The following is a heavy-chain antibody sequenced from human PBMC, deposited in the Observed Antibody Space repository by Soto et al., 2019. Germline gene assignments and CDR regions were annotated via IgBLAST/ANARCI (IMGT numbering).Heavy chain of an antibody. D-gene: IGHD6-19*01. J-gene: IGHJ6*02. V-gene: IGHV3-15*07. CDR2: IKSKTDGGTT. Sequence: GGSLRLSCAATGCTFSNAWMHWVRQAPGKGLEWVGRIKSKTDGGTTDYADSVKGRFTISRDNSKNTLYLQMNSLRAEDTAVYYCARGGAVAGTSYYYGMDVWGQGTTVTVS. CDR3: ARGGAVAGTSYYYGMDV. CDR1: GCTFSNAW.